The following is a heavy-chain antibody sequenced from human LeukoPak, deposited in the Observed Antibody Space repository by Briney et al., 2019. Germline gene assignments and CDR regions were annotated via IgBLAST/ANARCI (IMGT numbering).Heavy chain of an antibody. Sequence: GGSLRLSCVASGFTFSSFQMNWVRQAPGKGLEWVSYINSSGSIMFYADSVKGRFTISRDNAKNSLYLHMNSLGAEDTAVYYCARTPTYYDILTDYPYYFDYWGQGTLVAVSS. D-gene: IGHD3-9*01. CDR2: INSSGSIM. CDR1: GFTFSSFQ. V-gene: IGHV3-48*03. J-gene: IGHJ4*02. CDR3: ARTPTYYDILTDYPYYFDY.